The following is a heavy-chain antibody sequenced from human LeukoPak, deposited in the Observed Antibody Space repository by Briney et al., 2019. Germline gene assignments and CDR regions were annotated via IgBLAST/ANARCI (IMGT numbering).Heavy chain of an antibody. CDR2: INPSGGST. D-gene: IGHD2/OR15-2a*01. Sequence: ASVTVSCKASGYTFTSYYMHWVRQAPGQGLAWMGIINPSGGSTSYAQKFQGRVTMTRDTSTSTVYMELSSLRSEDTAVYYCARSRGRVLNWFDPWGQGTLVTVSS. V-gene: IGHV1-46*01. J-gene: IGHJ5*02. CDR3: ARSRGRVLNWFDP. CDR1: GYTFTSYY.